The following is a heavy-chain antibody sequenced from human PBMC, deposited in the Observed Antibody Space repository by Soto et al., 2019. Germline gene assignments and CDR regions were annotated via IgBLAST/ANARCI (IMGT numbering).Heavy chain of an antibody. CDR2: INAGNGNT. V-gene: IGHV1-3*01. CDR1: GYTFTSYA. CDR3: AIPVDTAMVLYYYYGMDV. Sequence: ASVKVSCKASGYTFTSYAMHWVRQAPGQRLEWMGWINAGNGNTKYSQKFQGRVTITRDTSASTAYMELSSLRSEDTAVYYCAIPVDTAMVLYYYYGMDVWGQGTTVTVSS. J-gene: IGHJ6*02. D-gene: IGHD5-18*01.